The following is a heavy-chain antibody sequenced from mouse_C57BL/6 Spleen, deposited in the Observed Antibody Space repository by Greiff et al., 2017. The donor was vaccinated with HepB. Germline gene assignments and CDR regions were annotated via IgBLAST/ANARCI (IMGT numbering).Heavy chain of an antibody. Sequence: VKLMESGPGLVQPSQSLSITCTVSGFSLTSYGVHWVRQSPGKGLEWLGVIWSGGSTDYTAAFISRLSISKDNSKSQVFFKMNSLQADDTAIYYCAREELRSWYFDVWGTGTTVTVSS. V-gene: IGHV2-2*01. CDR3: AREELRSWYFDV. D-gene: IGHD1-1*01. J-gene: IGHJ1*03. CDR1: GFSLTSYG. CDR2: IWSGGST.